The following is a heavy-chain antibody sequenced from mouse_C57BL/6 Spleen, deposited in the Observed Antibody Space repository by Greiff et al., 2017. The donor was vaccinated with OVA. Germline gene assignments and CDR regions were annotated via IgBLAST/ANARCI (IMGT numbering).Heavy chain of an antibody. V-gene: IGHV1-81*01. D-gene: IGHD3-3*01. J-gene: IGHJ2*01. CDR3: AREDVGGPDY. Sequence: QVQLKESGAELARPGASVKLSCKASGYTFTSYGISWVKQRTGQGLEWIGEIYPRSGNTYYNEKFKGKATLTADKSSSTAYMELRSLTSEDSAVYFCAREDVGGPDYWGQGTTLTVSS. CDR2: IYPRSGNT. CDR1: GYTFTSYG.